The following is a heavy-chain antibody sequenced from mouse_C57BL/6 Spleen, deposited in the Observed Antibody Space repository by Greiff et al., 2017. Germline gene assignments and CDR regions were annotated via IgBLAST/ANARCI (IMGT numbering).Heavy chain of an antibody. V-gene: IGHV1-18*01. J-gene: IGHJ3*01. CDR2: INPNNGGT. Sequence: EVQLQQSGPELVKPGASVKIPCKASGYTFTDYNMDWVKQSHGKSLEWIGDINPNNGGTIYNQKFKGKATLTVDKSSSTAYMELRSLTSEDTAVYYCARGGNSPEFAYWGQGTLVTVSA. CDR1: GYTFTDYN. CDR3: ARGGNSPEFAY.